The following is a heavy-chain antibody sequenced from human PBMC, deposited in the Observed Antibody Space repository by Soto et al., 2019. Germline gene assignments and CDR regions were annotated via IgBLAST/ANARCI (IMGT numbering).Heavy chain of an antibody. J-gene: IGHJ4*02. Sequence: ASVKVSCKASGYTFTSYGISWVRQAPGQGLEWMGWISAYNGNTNYAQKLQGRVTMTTDTSTSTAYMELRSLRSDDTAVYYCARDGIGSEGPQSHHFGDYWGQGTLVTVSS. D-gene: IGHD3-16*01. CDR3: ARDGIGSEGPQSHHFGDY. CDR1: GYTFTSYG. CDR2: ISAYNGNT. V-gene: IGHV1-18*01.